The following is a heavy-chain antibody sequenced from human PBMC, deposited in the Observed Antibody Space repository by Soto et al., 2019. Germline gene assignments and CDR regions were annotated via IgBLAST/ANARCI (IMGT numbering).Heavy chain of an antibody. CDR1: GFTFSSYG. Sequence: PGGSLRLSCAASGFTFSSYGMHWVRQAPGKGLEWVAVIWYDGSNKYYADSVKGRFTISRDNSKNTLYLQMNSLRAEDTAVYYCARDRAVLRYFDWLPKAYYYYYSGMDVWGQGTTVTVSS. CDR2: IWYDGSNK. V-gene: IGHV3-33*01. D-gene: IGHD3-9*01. CDR3: ARDRAVLRYFDWLPKAYYYYYSGMDV. J-gene: IGHJ6*02.